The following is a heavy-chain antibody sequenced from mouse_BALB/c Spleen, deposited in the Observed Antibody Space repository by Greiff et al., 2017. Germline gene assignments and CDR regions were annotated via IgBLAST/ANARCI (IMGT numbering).Heavy chain of an antibody. V-gene: IGHV1S137*01. CDR2: ISTYYGDA. D-gene: IGHD2-13*01. Sequence: LQESGAELVRPGVSVKISCKGSGYTFTDYAMHWVKQSHAKSLEWIGVISTYYGDASYNQKFKGKATMTVDKSSSTAYMELARLTSEDSAIYYCARGGLRYFDVWGAGTTVTVSS. CDR3: ARGGLRYFDV. J-gene: IGHJ1*01. CDR1: GYTFTDYA.